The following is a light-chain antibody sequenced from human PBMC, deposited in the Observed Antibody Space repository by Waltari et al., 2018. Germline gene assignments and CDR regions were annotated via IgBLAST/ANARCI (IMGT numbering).Light chain of an antibody. Sequence: QTVVTQEPSFSVSPGGTVTLTCGLISRSVSTNFYPPWYQQTPGQAPRTLIYSTNTRSSGVPDRFSGSILGNKAALTITGAQADDESDYYCVLYMGSGISVFGGGTKLTVL. CDR2: STN. CDR3: VLYMGSGISV. V-gene: IGLV8-61*01. J-gene: IGLJ3*02. CDR1: SRSVSTNFY.